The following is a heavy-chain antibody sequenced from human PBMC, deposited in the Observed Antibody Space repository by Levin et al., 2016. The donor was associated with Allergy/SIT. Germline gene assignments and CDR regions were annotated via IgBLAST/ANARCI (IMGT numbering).Heavy chain of an antibody. V-gene: IGHV3-21*01. D-gene: IGHD4-23*01. Sequence: GESLKISCAASGFTFSDYSMNWVRQAPGKGLEWVSSISRGSSYIYYADSVKGRFIISRDNAKNTLYLQMNSLKAEDTAVYYCANVLATVVVPDHWGQGTLVAVSS. J-gene: IGHJ4*02. CDR1: GFTFSDYS. CDR2: ISRGSSYI. CDR3: ANVLATVVVPDH.